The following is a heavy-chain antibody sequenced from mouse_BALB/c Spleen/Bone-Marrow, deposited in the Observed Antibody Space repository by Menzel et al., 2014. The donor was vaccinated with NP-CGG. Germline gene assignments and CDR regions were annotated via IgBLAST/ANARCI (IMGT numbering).Heavy chain of an antibody. D-gene: IGHD2-14*01. CDR1: GYTFTDYT. CDR2: VNPRSGYA. Sequence: QVQLQQSGAELASPGASVKMSCKASGYTFTDYTIQWVKQRPGQGPEWIGYVNPRSGYANYNQKFKDKATLTADKSSSTAFMQLSSLTSEDSAVYYCARPIGFALDYWGQGTALTVSS. J-gene: IGHJ2*01. CDR3: ARPIGFALDY. V-gene: IGHV1-4*01.